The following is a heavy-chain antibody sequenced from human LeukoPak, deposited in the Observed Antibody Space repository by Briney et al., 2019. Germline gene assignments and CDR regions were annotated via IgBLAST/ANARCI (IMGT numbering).Heavy chain of an antibody. D-gene: IGHD2-2*03. Sequence: PSETLSLTCSVSGPSVTSGGFYWGWLRQPPGKGLEWIATVYYTGSTYYNPSLKSRVTISIDTSKNQFSLSLRSLIAADTAVYYCSRGPPGYCSSSTTCNWRYMDVWGKGTTVTVSS. CDR2: VYYTGST. CDR1: GPSVTSGGFY. V-gene: IGHV4-39*01. CDR3: SRGPPGYCSSSTTCNWRYMDV. J-gene: IGHJ6*03.